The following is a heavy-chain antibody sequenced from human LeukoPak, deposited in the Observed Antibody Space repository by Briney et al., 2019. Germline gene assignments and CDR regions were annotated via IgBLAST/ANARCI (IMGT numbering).Heavy chain of an antibody. D-gene: IGHD6-19*01. Sequence: GESLKISCKGSGYSFTNYWIGWVRQLPGKGLEWMGIIYPGDSSIRYSQSFRGQVTISVDKSINTAYLQWSSLKASDTATYYCARATAVTGVDYFDHWGQGT. J-gene: IGHJ4*02. CDR2: IYPGDSSI. CDR1: GYSFTNYW. CDR3: ARATAVTGVDYFDH. V-gene: IGHV5-51*01.